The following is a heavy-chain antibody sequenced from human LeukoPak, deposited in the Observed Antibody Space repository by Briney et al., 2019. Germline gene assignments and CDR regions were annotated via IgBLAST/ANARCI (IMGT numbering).Heavy chain of an antibody. D-gene: IGHD4-17*01. CDR3: ARVTVTRRGYYYYGMDV. J-gene: IGHJ6*02. V-gene: IGHV4-34*01. Sequence: SETLSLTCAVYGGSFSGYYWSWIRQPPGKGLEWIGEINHSGSTNYNPSLKSRVTISVDTSENQFSLKLSSVTAADTAVYYCARVTVTRRGYYYYGMDVWGQGTTVTVSS. CDR1: GGSFSGYY. CDR2: INHSGST.